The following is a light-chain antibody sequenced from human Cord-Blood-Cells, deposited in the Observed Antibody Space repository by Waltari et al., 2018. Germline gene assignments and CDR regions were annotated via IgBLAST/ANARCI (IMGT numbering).Light chain of an antibody. CDR3: HQYGSSPFT. J-gene: IGKJ3*01. Sequence: EIVLTQSPGTLSLSPGERATLSCRASQSVSSSYLAWYQQKPGQAPRLLIYGASSRATGIPARFSGSRSGTDFTLTSSRLEPEDFSVYYCHQYGSSPFTFGPGTKVDIK. CDR1: QSVSSSY. CDR2: GAS. V-gene: IGKV3-20*01.